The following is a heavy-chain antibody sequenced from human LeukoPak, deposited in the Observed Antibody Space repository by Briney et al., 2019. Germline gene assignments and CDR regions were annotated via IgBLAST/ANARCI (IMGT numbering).Heavy chain of an antibody. V-gene: IGHV4-34*01. CDR1: GGSFSGYY. CDR3: ATLRPGYDSSGQIDY. J-gene: IGHJ4*02. D-gene: IGHD3-22*01. Sequence: PSETLSLTCAVYGGSFSGYYWSWIRQPPGKGLEWIGEINHSGSTNYDPSLKSRVTISVDTSKNQFSLKLSSVTAADTAVYYCATLRPGYDSSGQIDYWGQGTLVTVSS. CDR2: INHSGST.